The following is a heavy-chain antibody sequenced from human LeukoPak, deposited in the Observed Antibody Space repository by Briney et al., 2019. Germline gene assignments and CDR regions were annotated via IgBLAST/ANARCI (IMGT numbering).Heavy chain of an antibody. Sequence: GGSLRLSGTASGFTFSSYTMSWVRQAPGKGLKWVSTITTGGPNTYYADSVKGRFTVSRDDSKNTLYLQMNSLRAEDTAVYYCAKDGGLWVSAHWGDSWGRGTLVTVSS. D-gene: IGHD7-27*01. CDR2: ITTGGPNT. CDR1: GFTFSSYT. J-gene: IGHJ4*02. CDR3: AKDGGLWVSAHWGDS. V-gene: IGHV3-23*01.